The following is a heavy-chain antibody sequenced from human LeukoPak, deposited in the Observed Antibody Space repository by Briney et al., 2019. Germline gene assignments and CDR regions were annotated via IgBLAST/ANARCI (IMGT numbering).Heavy chain of an antibody. V-gene: IGHV1-18*01. D-gene: IGHD2-15*01. CDR2: ITTYNGNT. CDR1: GYTFTSYG. J-gene: IGHJ5*02. CDR3: ARLSPPIASFCSGGTCYSGGIDP. Sequence: ASVKVSCEASGYTFTSYGITWVRQAPGQGLEWMGWITTYNGNTYYAQNFQGRVTMTADKATSTAYMEVRSLRSDDTAVYYCARLSPPIASFCSGGTCYSGGIDPWGQGSLVTVSS.